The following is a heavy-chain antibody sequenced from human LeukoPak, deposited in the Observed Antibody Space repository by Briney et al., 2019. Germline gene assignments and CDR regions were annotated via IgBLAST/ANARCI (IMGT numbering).Heavy chain of an antibody. D-gene: IGHD5-18*01. CDR1: GGTFSSYA. CDR2: IIPIFGTA. CDR3: ARCKYSYGHHLDY. Sequence: SVKVSCKASGGTFSSYAISWVRQAPGQGLEWKGGIIPIFGTANYAQKFQGRVTITADESTSTAYMELSSLRSEDTAVYYCARCKYSYGHHLDYWGQGTLVTVSS. J-gene: IGHJ4*02. V-gene: IGHV1-69*01.